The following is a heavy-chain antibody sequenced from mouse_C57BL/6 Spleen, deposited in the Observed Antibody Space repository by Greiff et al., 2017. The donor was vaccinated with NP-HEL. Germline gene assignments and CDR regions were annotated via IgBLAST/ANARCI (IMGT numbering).Heavy chain of an antibody. CDR3: ARTPDYYGSSYAY. V-gene: IGHV1-50*01. CDR1: GYTFTSYW. Sequence: QVHVKQPGAELVKPGASVKLSCKASGYTFTSYWMQWVKQRPGQGLEWIGEIDPSDSYTNYNQKFKGKATLTVDTSSSTAYMQLSSLTSEDSAVYYCARTPDYYGSSYAYWGQGTT. CDR2: IDPSDSYT. J-gene: IGHJ2*01. D-gene: IGHD1-1*01.